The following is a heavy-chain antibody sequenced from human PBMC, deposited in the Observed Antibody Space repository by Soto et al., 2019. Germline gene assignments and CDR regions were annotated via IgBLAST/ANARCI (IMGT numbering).Heavy chain of an antibody. CDR3: ASDVVRSPAGES. CDR1: GVTFSTSS. D-gene: IGHD2-15*01. CDR2: IIPILTTT. V-gene: IGHV1-69*01. Sequence: QLQLVQSGTGVKEPGSSVKVSCKASGVTFSTSSFVWVRQGPGQRLEWMGGIIPILTTTNFTQKFQGRVTFSADESTRTTYKELRSLTSADTAIYDCASDVVRSPAGESWGQGILVTVSS. J-gene: IGHJ5*02.